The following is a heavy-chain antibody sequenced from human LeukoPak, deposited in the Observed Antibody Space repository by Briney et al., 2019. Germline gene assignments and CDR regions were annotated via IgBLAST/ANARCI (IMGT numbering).Heavy chain of an antibody. V-gene: IGHV3-11*05. CDR2: ISSSSSYT. Sequence: GGSLRLSCAASGFTFSDYYMSWIRRAPGKGLQWVSYISSSSSYTNYADSVKGRFTISRDNAKNSLYLQMNSLRAEDTAVYYCARVTTYGDYLDYWGQGTLVTVSS. CDR1: GFTFSDYY. CDR3: ARVTTYGDYLDY. D-gene: IGHD4-17*01. J-gene: IGHJ4*02.